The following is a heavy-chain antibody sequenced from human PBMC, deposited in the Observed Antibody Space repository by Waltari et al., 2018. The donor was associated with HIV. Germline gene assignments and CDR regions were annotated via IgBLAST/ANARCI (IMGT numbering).Heavy chain of an antibody. Sequence: VQLVESGGGVVQPGRSLRLSCTGSGFTFNNYILHLVRQAPGKVLGWIARISDEGGAKDYADFLRGRFTISRDNSKNTLFLQMDSLRIEDTALYYCAREAVTTNYYFDTWGQGTLVTVSS. V-gene: IGHV3-30*04. CDR1: GFTFNNYI. CDR2: ISDEGGAK. J-gene: IGHJ5*02. D-gene: IGHD1-26*01. CDR3: AREAVTTNYYFDT.